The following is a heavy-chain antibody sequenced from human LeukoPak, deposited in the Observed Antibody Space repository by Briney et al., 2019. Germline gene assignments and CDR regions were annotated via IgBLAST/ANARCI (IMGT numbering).Heavy chain of an antibody. CDR3: ARETYYDFWSGPDV. CDR1: GGSISSCY. CDR2: IYTSGST. V-gene: IGHV4-4*07. D-gene: IGHD3-3*01. J-gene: IGHJ4*02. Sequence: SETLSLTCTVSGGSISSCYWSWIRQPAGKGLEWIGRIYTSGSTNYNPSLKSRVTMSVDTSKNQFSLKLSSVTAADTAVYYCARETYYDFWSGPDVWGQGTLVTVSS.